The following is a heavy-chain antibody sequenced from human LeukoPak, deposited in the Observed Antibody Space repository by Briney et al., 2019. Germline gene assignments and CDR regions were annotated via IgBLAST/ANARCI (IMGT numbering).Heavy chain of an antibody. V-gene: IGHV4-59*01. Sequence: SETPSLTCTVSGGSISSYYWSWIRQPPGKGLEWIGYIYYSGSTNYKPSLKSRVTISVETSKNQFSLKLRSVTAADTAVYYCARVTGYMIEDYFDYWGQGTLVTVSS. D-gene: IGHD3-22*01. CDR1: GGSISSYY. J-gene: IGHJ4*02. CDR2: IYYSGST. CDR3: ARVTGYMIEDYFDY.